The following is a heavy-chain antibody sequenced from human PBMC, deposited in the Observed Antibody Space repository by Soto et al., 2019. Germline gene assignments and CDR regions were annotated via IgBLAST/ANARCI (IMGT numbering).Heavy chain of an antibody. CDR3: TTGIYYDFLTGYHNVAY. CDR1: GGSVNSGGYS. J-gene: IGHJ4*02. D-gene: IGHD3-9*01. V-gene: IGHV4-30-2*01. Sequence: PSETLSLTCSVSGGSVNSGGYSWSWIRQPPGKGLEWIGFISPSGSPAYNPSLKSRVTISVDRSNNQISLELSSVTAADTAVYYCTTGIYYDFLTGYHNVAYWGQGTLVTVSS. CDR2: ISPSGSP.